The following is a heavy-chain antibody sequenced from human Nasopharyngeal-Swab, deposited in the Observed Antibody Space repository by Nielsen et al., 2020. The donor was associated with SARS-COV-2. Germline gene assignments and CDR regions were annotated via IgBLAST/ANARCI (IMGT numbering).Heavy chain of an antibody. CDR1: GFTFSSFA. Sequence: GESLKISCAASGFTFSSFAMHWVRQVPGKGLEWLSYISPGSDSMSYADSVKGRFTISRDNAKNSLYLQMNSLRAEDTAVYYCARGADALAYCGGDCFSEYYFDYWGQGTLVTVSS. D-gene: IGHD2-21*02. J-gene: IGHJ4*02. V-gene: IGHV3-48*03. CDR3: ARGADALAYCGGDCFSEYYFDY. CDR2: ISPGSDSM.